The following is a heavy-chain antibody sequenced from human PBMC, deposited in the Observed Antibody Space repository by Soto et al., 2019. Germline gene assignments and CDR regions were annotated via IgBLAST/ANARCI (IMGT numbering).Heavy chain of an antibody. D-gene: IGHD2-21*01. CDR2: IYADGNT. CDR1: GLTVSVNK. J-gene: IGHJ5*02. Sequence: EVQLVAFGGGLVQPGGSLRRSCVVSGLTVSVNKMAWVRQAPGKGLEWVSNIYADGNTFHADYVKGRYTISRDNSKNTLHLQFNSLKDDDAALKCCVRMADHTVARGYSDPWGQGTQVTVSS. CDR3: VRMADHTVARGYSDP. V-gene: IGHV3-66*01.